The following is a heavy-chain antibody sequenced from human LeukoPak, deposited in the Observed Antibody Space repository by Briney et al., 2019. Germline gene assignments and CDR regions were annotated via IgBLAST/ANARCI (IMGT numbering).Heavy chain of an antibody. Sequence: ASVKVSCKASGYTFTSYDINWVRQATGQGLEWMGWMNPNSGNTGYAQKFQGRVTITRNTSISTAYMELSSLRSEDTAVYYCARGVRHCSSTSCYMPKFYYYYYMDVWGKGTTVTVSS. D-gene: IGHD2-2*02. CDR2: MNPNSGNT. V-gene: IGHV1-8*03. CDR3: ARGVRHCSSTSCYMPKFYYYYYMDV. CDR1: GYTFTSYD. J-gene: IGHJ6*03.